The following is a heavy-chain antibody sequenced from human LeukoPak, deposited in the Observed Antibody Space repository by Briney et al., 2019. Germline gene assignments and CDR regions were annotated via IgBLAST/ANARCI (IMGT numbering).Heavy chain of an antibody. D-gene: IGHD2-21*02. CDR1: GLTFSSYA. V-gene: IGHV3-48*02. J-gene: IGHJ4*02. Sequence: GGSLRLSCAASGLTFSSYAMNWVRQAPGKGLEWVSNIRSSSGTIYYADSVKGRFTISRDNAKNSLYLQMNSLRDEDTAVYYCARGAYCGGDCFFFDYWGQGALVTVSS. CDR3: ARGAYCGGDCFFFDY. CDR2: IRSSSGTI.